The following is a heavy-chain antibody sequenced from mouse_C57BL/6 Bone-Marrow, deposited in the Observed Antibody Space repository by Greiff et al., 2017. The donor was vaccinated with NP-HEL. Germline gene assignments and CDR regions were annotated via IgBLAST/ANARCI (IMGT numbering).Heavy chain of an antibody. CDR3: ARVGVYYGIAY. J-gene: IGHJ3*01. V-gene: IGHV1-85*01. CDR1: GYTFTSYD. D-gene: IGHD2-1*01. Sequence: QVQLKESGPELVKPGASVKLSCKASGYTFTSYDINWVKQRPGQGLEWIGWIYPRDGSTKYNEKFKGKATLTVDTSSSTAYRELHSLTSEDSAVYFCARVGVYYGIAYWGQGTLVTVSA. CDR2: IYPRDGST.